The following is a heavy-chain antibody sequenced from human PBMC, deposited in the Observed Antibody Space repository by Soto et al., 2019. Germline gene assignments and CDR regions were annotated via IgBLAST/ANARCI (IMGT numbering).Heavy chain of an antibody. CDR3: AKRAWGYFYFDY. Sequence: EVPLLESGGGLVQPGGSLRLSCAASGFTFSSYAMIWVRQAPGKGLEWVSVISGSGGSTYYADSVKGRFTISRDNSNNTLYLQMNSLRAEDTAVYYCAKRAWGYFYFDYWGQGTLVTVSS. CDR2: ISGSGGST. D-gene: IGHD1-26*01. CDR1: GFTFSSYA. V-gene: IGHV3-23*01. J-gene: IGHJ4*02.